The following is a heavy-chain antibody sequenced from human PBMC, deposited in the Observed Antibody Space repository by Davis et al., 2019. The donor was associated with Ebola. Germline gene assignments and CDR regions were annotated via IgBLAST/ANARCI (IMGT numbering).Heavy chain of an antibody. V-gene: IGHV4-4*02. CDR3: ARAVWGSYRTFDY. Sequence: MPSETLSLTCAVSGDSISSSNWWSWVRQPPGKGLEWIGEISQSGSTNYNPSLKSRVTISVDKSKNQFSLKLSSVTAADTAVYYCARAVWGSYRTFDYWGQGTLVTVSS. CDR2: ISQSGST. CDR1: GDSISSSNW. D-gene: IGHD3-16*02. J-gene: IGHJ4*02.